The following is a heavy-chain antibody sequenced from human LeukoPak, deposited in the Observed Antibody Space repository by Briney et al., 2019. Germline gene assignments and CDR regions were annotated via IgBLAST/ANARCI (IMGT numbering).Heavy chain of an antibody. V-gene: IGHV1-2*04. Sequence: GASVKVSCKASGYTFTGYYMHWVRQAPGQGLEWMGWINPNSGGTNYAQKFQGWVTMTRDTSISTAYMELSRLRSDDTAVYYCARARQTTYTAMVLFDYWGQGTLVTVSS. CDR2: INPNSGGT. D-gene: IGHD5-18*01. J-gene: IGHJ4*02. CDR1: GYTFTGYY. CDR3: ARARQTTYTAMVLFDY.